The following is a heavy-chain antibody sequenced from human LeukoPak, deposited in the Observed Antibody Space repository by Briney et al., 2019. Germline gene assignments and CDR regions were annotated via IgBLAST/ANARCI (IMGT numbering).Heavy chain of an antibody. Sequence: PGRSLRLSCAASGFTFSSYAMHWVRQAPGKGLEWVAVISYDGSNKYYAGSVKGRFTISRDNSKNTLYLQMNSLRAEDTAVYYCARAKGSGTSLVDYWGQGTLVTVSS. V-gene: IGHV3-30*01. CDR1: GFTFSSYA. CDR3: ARAKGSGTSLVDY. D-gene: IGHD4-23*01. J-gene: IGHJ4*02. CDR2: ISYDGSNK.